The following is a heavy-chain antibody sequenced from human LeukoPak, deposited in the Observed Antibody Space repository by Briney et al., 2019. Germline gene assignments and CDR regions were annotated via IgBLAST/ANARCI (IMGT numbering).Heavy chain of an antibody. J-gene: IGHJ6*03. CDR3: ARVRRTVTTYLLGYYYYMDV. D-gene: IGHD4-17*01. CDR2: INHSGST. CDR1: GGSFSGYY. Sequence: SETLSLTCAVYGGSFSGYYWSWIRQPPGKGLEWIGEINHSGSTNYNPSLKSRVTISVDTSKNQFSLKLSSVTAADTAVYYCARVRRTVTTYLLGYYYYMDVWGKGTTVTVSS. V-gene: IGHV4-34*01.